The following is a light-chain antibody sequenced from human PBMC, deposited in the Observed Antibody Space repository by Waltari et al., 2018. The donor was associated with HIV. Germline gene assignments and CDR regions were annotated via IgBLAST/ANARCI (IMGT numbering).Light chain of an antibody. Sequence: EIVLTQSPGTLSLSPGERATLSCRASQSVASKYFAWYQQKPGQAPRVVIFGASSRATCIPDRFSGSGSGTDFTLTISRLEPEDFAVYYCQQHGTSPRTFGQGTKVEIK. CDR3: QQHGTSPRT. CDR2: GAS. J-gene: IGKJ1*01. V-gene: IGKV3-20*01. CDR1: QSVASKY.